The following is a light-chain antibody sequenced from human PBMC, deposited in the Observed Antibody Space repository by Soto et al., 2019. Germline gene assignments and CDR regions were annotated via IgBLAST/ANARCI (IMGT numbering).Light chain of an antibody. V-gene: IGKV3-20*01. J-gene: IGKJ1*01. CDR2: ATS. Sequence: EIVLTQSPGTLSLSPGERATLSCRASQSVSSSSLAWHQQKPGQAPRLLIYATSTRATGIPDRFSGSGSGTDFTLTSSRLEPADFAVYYCLQYGSSPRTFGQGTKVEIK. CDR1: QSVSSSS. CDR3: LQYGSSPRT.